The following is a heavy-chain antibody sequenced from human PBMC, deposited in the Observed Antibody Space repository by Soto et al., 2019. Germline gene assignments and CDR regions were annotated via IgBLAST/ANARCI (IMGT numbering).Heavy chain of an antibody. J-gene: IGHJ4*02. CDR3: ARAGIEYSSSSCVY. V-gene: IGHV1-69*01. CDR1: GGTFSSYA. CDR2: IIPIFGTA. D-gene: IGHD6-6*01. Sequence: KVSCKASGGTFSSYAISWVRQAPGQGLEWMGGIIPIFGTANYAQKFQGRVTITADESTSTAYVELSSLRSEDTAVYYCARAGIEYSSSSCVYWGQGTLVTVSS.